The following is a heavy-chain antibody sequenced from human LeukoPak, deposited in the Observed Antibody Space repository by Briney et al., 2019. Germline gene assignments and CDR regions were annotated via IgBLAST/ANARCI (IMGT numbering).Heavy chain of an antibody. CDR1: GFTFRSYA. J-gene: IGHJ4*02. V-gene: IGHV3-23*01. D-gene: IGHD3-10*01. CDR2: ISGSGGRI. Sequence: GGSLRLSCAASGFTFRSYAMSWVRQAPGKGLDWVSVISGSGGRIYYADSVKGRFTISRDNSKNTLYLQMNSLRAEDTAVYYCARAAMVRGVDYFDYWGQGTLVIVSS. CDR3: ARAAMVRGVDYFDY.